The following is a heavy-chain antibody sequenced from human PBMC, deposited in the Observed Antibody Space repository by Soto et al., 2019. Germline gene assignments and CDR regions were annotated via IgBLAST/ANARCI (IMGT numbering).Heavy chain of an antibody. V-gene: IGHV1-18*01. D-gene: IGHD2-2*02. CDR1: GYTFTRSG. Sequence: ASVKVSCKASGYTFTRSGISWVRQAPGQGPEWMGWISSYNGDTNYAQTFQGRVTMTTDTSTSTAYMELSSLRSEDTAVYYCAKSATVPAAIAYWGQGTLVTVSS. CDR3: AKSATVPAAIAY. J-gene: IGHJ4*02. CDR2: ISSYNGDT.